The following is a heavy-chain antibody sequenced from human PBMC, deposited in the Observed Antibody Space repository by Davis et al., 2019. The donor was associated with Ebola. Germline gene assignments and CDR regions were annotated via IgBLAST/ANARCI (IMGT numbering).Heavy chain of an antibody. J-gene: IGHJ6*02. V-gene: IGHV1-2*02. CDR2: INPNSGGT. CDR3: ARDMGPWFGEFVLTQYGGYGMDV. Sequence: ASVKVSCKASGYTFTGYYMHWVRQAPGQGLEWMGWINPNSGGTNYAQKLQGRVTMTTDTSTSTAYMELRSLRSDDTAVYYCARDMGPWFGEFVLTQYGGYGMDVWGQGTTVTVSS. D-gene: IGHD3-10*01. CDR1: GYTFTGYY.